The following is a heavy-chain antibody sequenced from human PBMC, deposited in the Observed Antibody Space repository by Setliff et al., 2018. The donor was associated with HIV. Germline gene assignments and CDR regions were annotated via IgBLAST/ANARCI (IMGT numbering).Heavy chain of an antibody. CDR1: GETIRHGFSY. V-gene: IGHV4-39*01. D-gene: IGHD3-22*01. CDR2: IYYSGST. Sequence: PSETLSLTCTVSGETIRHGFSYWHWMRQPPGKGLEWIGSIYYSGSTHYKSSLKSRVTISVDTSKNQFSVRLSSVSAADTAVYFCARHVARFDYDTGGYYVSHFDYWGQGTQVTVSS. CDR3: ARHVARFDYDTGGYYVSHFDY. J-gene: IGHJ4*02.